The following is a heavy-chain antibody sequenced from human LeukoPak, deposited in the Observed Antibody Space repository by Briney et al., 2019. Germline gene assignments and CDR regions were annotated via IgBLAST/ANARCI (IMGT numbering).Heavy chain of an antibody. J-gene: IGHJ6*03. CDR2: INPNSGGT. CDR3: ARVGDGYNNNYYYYYMDV. D-gene: IGHD5-24*01. CDR1: GYTFTGYY. Sequence: ASVKVSCKASGYTFTGYYMHWARQAPGQGLEWMGWINPNSGGTNYAQKLQGRVTMTTDTSTSTAYMELRSLRSDDTAVYYCARVGDGYNNNYYYYYMDVWGKGTTVTVSS. V-gene: IGHV1-2*02.